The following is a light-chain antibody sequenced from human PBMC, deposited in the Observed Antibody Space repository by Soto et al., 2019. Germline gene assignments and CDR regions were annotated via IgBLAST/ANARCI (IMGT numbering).Light chain of an antibody. J-gene: IGKJ4*01. CDR3: QQRSYWPPLT. CDR2: DAS. V-gene: IGKV3-11*01. CDR1: QSVSSS. Sequence: EIMLTQSPATLSLSPGQRATISCRASQSVSSSLAWYQQKPGQAPRLLIYDASNRATGIPARFSGSGSGTDFTLTIDSLEPEDFAIYYCQQRSYWPPLTFGGGTKVEMK.